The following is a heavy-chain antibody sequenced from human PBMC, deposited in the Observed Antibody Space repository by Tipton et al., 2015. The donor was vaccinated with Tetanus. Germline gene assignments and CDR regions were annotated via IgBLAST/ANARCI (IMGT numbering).Heavy chain of an antibody. Sequence: TLSLTCTVSGGSISSGGYYWSWIRQHPGQGLEWIGYIYYSGSTYYNPSPKSRVTISVDPSKNQFSRKRSSVPAADTAVYYCARGGEYSSVPWGQGTLVTVSS. CDR2: IYYSGST. CDR3: ARGGEYSSVP. V-gene: IGHV4-31*03. D-gene: IGHD6-6*01. J-gene: IGHJ5*02. CDR1: GGSISSGGYY.